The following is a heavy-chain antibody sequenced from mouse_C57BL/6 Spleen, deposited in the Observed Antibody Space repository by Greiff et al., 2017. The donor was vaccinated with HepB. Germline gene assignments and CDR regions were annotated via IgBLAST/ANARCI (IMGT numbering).Heavy chain of an antibody. J-gene: IGHJ4*01. D-gene: IGHD1-1*01. Sequence: EVQLVESGPVLVKPGASVKMSCKASGYTFTDYYMNWVKQSHGKSLEWIGVINPYNGGTSYNQKFKGKATLTVDKSSSTAYMELNSLTSEDSAVYYCARHPDYYGSSYYAMDYWGQGTSVTVSS. CDR3: ARHPDYYGSSYYAMDY. V-gene: IGHV1-19*01. CDR1: GYTFTDYY. CDR2: INPYNGGT.